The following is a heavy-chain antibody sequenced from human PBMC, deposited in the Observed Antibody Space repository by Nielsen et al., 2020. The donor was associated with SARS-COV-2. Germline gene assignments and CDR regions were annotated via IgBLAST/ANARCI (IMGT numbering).Heavy chain of an antibody. CDR2: IKQDGSEK. J-gene: IGHJ6*02. V-gene: IGHV3-7*03. CDR3: ARDIFGVVYGMDV. CDR1: GFTFSSYW. Sequence: GESLKISCAASGFTFSSYWMSWVRQAPGKGLEWVANIKQDGSEKYYVDSVKGRFTISRDNAKNSLYLQMNSLRAEDTAVYYCARDIFGVVYGMDVWGQGTTVTVSS. D-gene: IGHD3-3*02.